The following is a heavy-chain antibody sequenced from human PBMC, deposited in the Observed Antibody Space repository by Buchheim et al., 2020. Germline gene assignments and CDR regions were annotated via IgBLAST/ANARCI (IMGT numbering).Heavy chain of an antibody. Sequence: EVQLVESGGGLVQPGGSLRLSCTASGFTFNNFAMSWVRQAPGKGLEWVSTISGSGGSTYYADSVKGQFTISRDNSKNTLYLQMNSLRAEDTAVYYCAKGSDNSHLVWVDYWGQGTL. CDR3: AKGSDNSHLVWVDY. CDR2: ISGSGGST. D-gene: IGHD1-1*01. CDR1: GFTFNNFA. V-gene: IGHV3-23*04. J-gene: IGHJ4*02.